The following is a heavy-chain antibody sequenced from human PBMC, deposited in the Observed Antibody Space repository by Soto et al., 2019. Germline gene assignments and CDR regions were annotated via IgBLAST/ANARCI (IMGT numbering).Heavy chain of an antibody. CDR2: IIPIFGTA. Sequence: ASVKVSCKASGGTFSSYAISWVRQAPGQGLEWMGGIIPIFGTANYAQKFQGRVTITADESTSTAYMELSSLRSEDTAVYYCARDHSRVVATISHQFDYWGQGTLVTVSS. CDR3: ARDHSRVVATISHQFDY. V-gene: IGHV1-69*13. J-gene: IGHJ4*02. CDR1: GGTFSSYA. D-gene: IGHD5-12*01.